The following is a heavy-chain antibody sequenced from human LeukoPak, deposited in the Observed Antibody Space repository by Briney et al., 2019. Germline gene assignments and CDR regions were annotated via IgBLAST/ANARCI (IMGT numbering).Heavy chain of an antibody. CDR2: IDSSGGLL. CDR1: GFTFNTYT. D-gene: IGHD3-3*01. J-gene: IGHJ4*02. V-gene: IGHV3-21*01. CDR3: AREGRFFYFDS. Sequence: GGSLRLSCTSSGFTFNTYTISWVRQAPGKGLEWVASIDSSGGLLHYADSVKGRFTISRDNAKKSLYLHMNSLRAEDTAAYYCAREGRFFYFDSWGQGTLVTVSS.